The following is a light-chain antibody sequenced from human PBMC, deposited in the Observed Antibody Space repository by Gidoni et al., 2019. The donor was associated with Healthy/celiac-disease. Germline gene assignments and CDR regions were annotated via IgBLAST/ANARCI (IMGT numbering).Light chain of an antibody. CDR2: RNN. CDR3: AAWDDSLSGVV. Sequence: QSVLTQQPSASGTPGQRVTISCSGSSSNIGSNYVYWYQQLPGTAPKLRIYRNNQRPSGVPDRFSGSKSGTSASLAISGLRSEDEADYYCAAWDDSLSGVVFSGGTKLTVL. V-gene: IGLV1-47*01. J-gene: IGLJ2*01. CDR1: SSNIGSNY.